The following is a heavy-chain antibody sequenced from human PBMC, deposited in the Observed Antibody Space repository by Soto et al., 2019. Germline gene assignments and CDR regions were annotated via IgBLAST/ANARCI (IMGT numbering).Heavy chain of an antibody. V-gene: IGHV3-30-3*01. Sequence: QVQLVESGGGVVQPGRSLRLSCAASGFTFSSYAMHWVRQAPGKGLEWVAVISYDGSNKYYADSVKGRFTISRDNSKNTLYLQMNSLRAEDTAVYYCARGRTVTTLWGYWGQGTLVTVSS. CDR2: ISYDGSNK. CDR3: ARGRTVTTLWGY. CDR1: GFTFSSYA. D-gene: IGHD4-17*01. J-gene: IGHJ4*02.